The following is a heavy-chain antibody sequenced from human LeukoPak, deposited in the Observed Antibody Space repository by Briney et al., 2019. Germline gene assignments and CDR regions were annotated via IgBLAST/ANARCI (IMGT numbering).Heavy chain of an antibody. Sequence: SETLSLTCAVFGGSFSASYWSWIRQPPGKGLEWIGEVNHSGSNNYSPSLKSRVTMSVDTSKNQFSLKLSSATAADTAVYYCARAGYCSGGSCYLGSDYWGQGTLVTVSS. J-gene: IGHJ4*02. V-gene: IGHV4-34*01. D-gene: IGHD2-15*01. CDR1: GGSFSASY. CDR2: VNHSGSN. CDR3: ARAGYCSGGSCYLGSDY.